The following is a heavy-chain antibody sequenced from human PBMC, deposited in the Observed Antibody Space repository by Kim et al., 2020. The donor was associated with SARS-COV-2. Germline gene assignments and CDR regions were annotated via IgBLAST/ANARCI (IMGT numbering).Heavy chain of an antibody. V-gene: IGHV1-24*01. CDR2: FDPEDGET. CDR1: GYTLTELS. CDR3: ATSPSITMPRGVITGDYYYYYGMAV. Sequence: ASVKVSCKVSGYTLTELSMHWVRQAPGKGLEWMGGFDPEDGETIYAQKFQGRVTMTEDTSTDTAYMELSSLRSEDTAVYYCATSPSITMPRGVITGDYYYYYGMAVWGQGTTVTVSS. D-gene: IGHD3-10*01. J-gene: IGHJ6*02.